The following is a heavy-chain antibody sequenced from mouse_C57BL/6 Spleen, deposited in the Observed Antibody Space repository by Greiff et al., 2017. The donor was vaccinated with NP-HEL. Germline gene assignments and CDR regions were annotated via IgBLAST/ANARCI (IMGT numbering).Heavy chain of an antibody. J-gene: IGHJ4*01. CDR2: IYPGDGDT. CDR1: GYAFSSYW. V-gene: IGHV1-80*01. Sequence: VQLQQSGAELVKPGASVKISCKASGYAFSSYWMNWVKQRPGKGLEWIGQIYPGDGDTNYNGKFKGKATLTADKSSSTAYMQLSSLTSEDSAVYFCARRSVDYAMDYWGQGTSVTVSS. CDR3: ARRSVDYAMDY. D-gene: IGHD1-1*01.